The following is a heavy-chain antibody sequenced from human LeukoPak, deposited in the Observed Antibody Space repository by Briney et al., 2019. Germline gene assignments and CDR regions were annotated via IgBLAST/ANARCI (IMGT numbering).Heavy chain of an antibody. CDR1: GGSFSGYY. Sequence: SETLSLTCAVYGGSFSGYYWSWIRQPPGKGLEWIGEINHSGSTNYNPSHKSRVTISVDTSKNQFSLKLSSVTAADTAVYYCARVNYDFWSGYYVGHYFDYWGQGTLVTVSS. D-gene: IGHD3-3*01. CDR3: ARVNYDFWSGYYVGHYFDY. V-gene: IGHV4-34*01. J-gene: IGHJ4*02. CDR2: INHSGST.